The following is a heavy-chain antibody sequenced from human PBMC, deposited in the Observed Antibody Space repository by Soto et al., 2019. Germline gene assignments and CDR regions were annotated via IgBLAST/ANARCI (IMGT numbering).Heavy chain of an antibody. CDR1: GGSISSSY. V-gene: IGHV4-59*08. Sequence: SETLSLTCTVSGGSISSSYWSWIRQPPGKGLEWIGYIYYSGSTNYNPSLMSRVTISVDMFKNQFSLKLNSVTAADTAVYYCARHRSGYSHGPFDYWGQGTVVTVSS. J-gene: IGHJ4*02. CDR3: ARHRSGYSHGPFDY. D-gene: IGHD5-18*01. CDR2: IYYSGST.